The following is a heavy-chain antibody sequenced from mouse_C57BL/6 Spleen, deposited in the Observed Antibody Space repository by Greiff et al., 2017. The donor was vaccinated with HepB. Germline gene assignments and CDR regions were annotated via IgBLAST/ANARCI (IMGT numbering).Heavy chain of an antibody. V-gene: IGHV5-16*01. J-gene: IGHJ4*01. CDR2: INYDGSST. CDR3: ARDRGDY. CDR1: GFTFSDYY. D-gene: IGHD3-1*01. Sequence: EVMLVASEGGLVQPGSSMKLSCTASGFTFSDYYMAWVRQVPEKGLEWVANINYDGSSTYYLDSLKSRFIISRDNAKNILYLQMSSLKSEDTATYYCARDRGDYWGQGTSVTVSS.